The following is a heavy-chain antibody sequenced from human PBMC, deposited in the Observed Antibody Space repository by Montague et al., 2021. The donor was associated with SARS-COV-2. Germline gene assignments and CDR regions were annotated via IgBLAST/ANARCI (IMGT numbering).Heavy chain of an antibody. CDR2: IYYSGST. Sequence: TLSLTCTVSGGSISSGGYYWSWIRQHPGKGLEWIGYIYYSGSTYYNPSLKSRVTISVDTSKNQFSLKLSSVTAADTAVYYCTRTPAVYVVVVPAARGHLDDWGQGTLVTVSS. J-gene: IGHJ4*02. CDR1: GGSISSGGYY. V-gene: IGHV4-31*03. CDR3: TRTPAVYVVVVPAARGHLDD. D-gene: IGHD2-2*01.